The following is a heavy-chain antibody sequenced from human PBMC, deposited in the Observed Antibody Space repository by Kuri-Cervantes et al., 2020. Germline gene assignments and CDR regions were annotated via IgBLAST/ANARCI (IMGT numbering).Heavy chain of an antibody. Sequence: GESLKISCAASGFTFSSYGMHWVRQAPGKGLEWVAVIWYDGSNKYYADSVKGRFTISRDNSKNTLYLQMNSLRAEDTAVYYCAREGDYGDYVYYYGTDVWGQGTTVTVSS. J-gene: IGHJ6*02. CDR2: IWYDGSNK. D-gene: IGHD4-17*01. V-gene: IGHV3-30*19. CDR3: AREGDYGDYVYYYGTDV. CDR1: GFTFSSYG.